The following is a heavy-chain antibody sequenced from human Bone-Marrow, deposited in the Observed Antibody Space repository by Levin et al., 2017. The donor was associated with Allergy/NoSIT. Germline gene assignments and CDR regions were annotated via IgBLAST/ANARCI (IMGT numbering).Heavy chain of an antibody. V-gene: IGHV5-10-1*01. CDR3: ARHYDILTGDNWFDP. Sequence: VASVKVSCKGSGYSFTSYWISWVRQMPGKGLEWMGRIDPSDSYTNYSPSFQGHVTISADKSISTAYLQWSSLKASDTAMYYCARHYDILTGDNWFDPWGQGTLVTVSS. J-gene: IGHJ5*02. D-gene: IGHD3-9*01. CDR2: IDPSDSYT. CDR1: GYSFTSYW.